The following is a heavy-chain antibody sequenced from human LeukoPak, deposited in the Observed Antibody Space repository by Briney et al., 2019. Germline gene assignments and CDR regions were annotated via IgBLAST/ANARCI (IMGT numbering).Heavy chain of an antibody. CDR2: IDPSNSYT. CDR1: GYSFTNSW. J-gene: IGHJ4*02. CDR3: ARQGSGWRFDY. V-gene: IGHV5-10-1*01. D-gene: IGHD6-19*01. Sequence: GESLKISCKGYGYSFTNSWIGWVRQMPGKSLEWMGRIDPSNSYTNYSPSFQGHVTISADKSISTAYLQWSSLKASDTAMYYCARQGSGWRFDYWGQGTLVTVSS.